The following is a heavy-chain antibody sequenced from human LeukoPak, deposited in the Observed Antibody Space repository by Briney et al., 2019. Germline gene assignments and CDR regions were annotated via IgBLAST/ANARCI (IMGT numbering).Heavy chain of an antibody. Sequence: PGKSLRLSCATSGFFFSSYAMDWVRQAPGKGLEWVAFISFDATSEYYADSVKGRFTISRDNSKSTLYLQISGLRSEDTAVYYCARDPFGPGSFYTFHSLDYWGQGTLVTVSS. CDR3: ARDPFGPGSFYTFHSLDY. CDR1: GFFFSSYA. J-gene: IGHJ4*02. D-gene: IGHD3-10*01. CDR2: ISFDATSE. V-gene: IGHV3-30-3*01.